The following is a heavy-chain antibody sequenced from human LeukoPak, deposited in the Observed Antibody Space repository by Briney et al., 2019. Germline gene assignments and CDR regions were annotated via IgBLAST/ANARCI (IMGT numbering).Heavy chain of an antibody. V-gene: IGHV3-48*03. D-gene: IGHD3-22*01. Sequence: GGSLRLSCAASGFTFSSYEMNWVRQALGKGLEWVSYISSSANTIYYADSVKGRFTISRDNAKNSLYLQMNSLRAEDTAVYYCARVSRLYYDTSGRIFDYWGQGTLVTVSS. CDR3: ARVSRLYYDTSGRIFDY. J-gene: IGHJ4*02. CDR2: ISSSANTI. CDR1: GFTFSSYE.